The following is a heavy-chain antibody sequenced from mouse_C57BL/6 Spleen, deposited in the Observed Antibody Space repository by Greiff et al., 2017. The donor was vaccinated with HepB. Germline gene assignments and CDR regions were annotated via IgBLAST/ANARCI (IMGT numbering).Heavy chain of an antibody. CDR2: INPGSGGT. CDR3: ARSRDYGAVDY. J-gene: IGHJ4*01. Sequence: QVQLQQSGAELVRPGTSVKESCKASGYAFTNYLIEWVKQRPGQGLEWIGVINPGSGGTNYNEKFKGQAILTADKSSSTSYMQLSSLAAEDSSVYFCARSRDYGAVDYWGQGTSVTVSS. V-gene: IGHV1-54*01. CDR1: GYAFTNYL.